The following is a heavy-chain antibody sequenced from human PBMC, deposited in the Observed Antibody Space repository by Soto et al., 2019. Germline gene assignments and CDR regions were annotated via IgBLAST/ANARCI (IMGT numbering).Heavy chain of an antibody. Sequence: SETLSLTCAVYGGSFSGYYWSWIRQPPGKGLEWIGEINHSGSTNYNPSLKSRVTISVDTSKNQFSLKLSSVTAADTAVYYCARGRQKRYFDYWGQGTLVTVS. J-gene: IGHJ4*02. V-gene: IGHV4-34*01. CDR2: INHSGST. CDR3: ARGRQKRYFDY. CDR1: GGSFSGYY.